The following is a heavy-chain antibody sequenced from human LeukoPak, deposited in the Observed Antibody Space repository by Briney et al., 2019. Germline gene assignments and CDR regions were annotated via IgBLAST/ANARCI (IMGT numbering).Heavy chain of an antibody. D-gene: IGHD5-18*01. V-gene: IGHV3-53*01. CDR2: IYSGGST. CDR1: GFTVSSNY. J-gene: IGHJ4*02. CDR3: AKDGDTAMVIGEPGY. Sequence: GGSLRLSCAASGFTVSSNYMSWVRQAPGKGLEWVSVIYSGGSTYYADSVKGRFTISRDNSKNTLYLQMNSLRAEDTAVYYCAKDGDTAMVIGEPGYWGQGTLVTVSS.